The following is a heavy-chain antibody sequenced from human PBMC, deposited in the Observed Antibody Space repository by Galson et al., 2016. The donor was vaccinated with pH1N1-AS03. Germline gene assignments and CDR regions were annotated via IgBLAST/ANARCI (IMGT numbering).Heavy chain of an antibody. J-gene: IGHJ4*02. V-gene: IGHV1-69*13. CDR3: ARESGYNYGYLDY. CDR2: VIGVFGTS. D-gene: IGHD5-18*01. CDR1: GVIFRSFG. Sequence: SVKVFCKASGVIFRSFGISWVRQAPGQGLEWMGRVIGVFGTSKHAQKFQGRVTITADESTSTAYMELTSLRSDDTAVYYCARESGYNYGYLDYWGQGTLVTVSS.